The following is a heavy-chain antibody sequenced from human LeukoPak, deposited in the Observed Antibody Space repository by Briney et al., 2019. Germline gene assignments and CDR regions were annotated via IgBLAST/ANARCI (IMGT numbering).Heavy chain of an antibody. Sequence: PGGSLRLSCAASGSTFSSYAMHWVRQAPGKGLEWVAVISYDGSNKYYADSVKGRFTISRDNSKNTLYLQMNSLRAEDTAVYYCAKDDFAYWGQGTLVTVSS. CDR1: GSTFSSYA. J-gene: IGHJ4*02. CDR2: ISYDGSNK. V-gene: IGHV3-30*04. CDR3: AKDDFAY.